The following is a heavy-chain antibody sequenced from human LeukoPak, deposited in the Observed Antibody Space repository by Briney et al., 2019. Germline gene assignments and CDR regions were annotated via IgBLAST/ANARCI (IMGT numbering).Heavy chain of an antibody. CDR2: IYPGDSDT. D-gene: IGHD3-10*01. V-gene: IGHV5-51*01. CDR1: GYSFTSYW. CDR3: ARRFRGIADPQGAVRGVSGGYNWFDP. J-gene: IGHJ5*02. Sequence: GESLKISCKGSGYSFTSYWIGWVRQMPGKGLEWMGIIYPGDSDTRYSPSFQGQVTISADKSISTAYLQWSSLKASDTAMYYCARRFRGIADPQGAVRGVSGGYNWFDPWGQGTLVTVSS.